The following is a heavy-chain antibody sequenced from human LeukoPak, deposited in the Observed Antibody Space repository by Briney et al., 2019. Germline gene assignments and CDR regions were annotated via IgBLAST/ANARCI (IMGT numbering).Heavy chain of an antibody. V-gene: IGHV4-4*02. Sequence: KASETLSLTSTVSGGSISSSNWWNWVRQPPGKGLEWIGEIYHSGSTNYNPSLKSRVTISVDKSKNQFSLNLSSVTAADTAVYYCARHTYDSSGYYYLWYYYGMDVWGQGTTVTVSS. D-gene: IGHD3-22*01. J-gene: IGHJ6*02. CDR1: GGSISSSNW. CDR2: IYHSGST. CDR3: ARHTYDSSGYYYLWYYYGMDV.